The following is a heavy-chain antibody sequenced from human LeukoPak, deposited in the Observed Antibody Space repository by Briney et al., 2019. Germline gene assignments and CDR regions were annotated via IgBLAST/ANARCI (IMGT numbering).Heavy chain of an antibody. J-gene: IGHJ5*02. Sequence: ASVKVSCKASGYTFTSYGISWVRQAPGQGLEWMGWISAYNGNTNYAQKLQDRVTMTTDTSTSTAYMELRSLRSDDTAVYYCARVWGLGDYAMYNWFDPWGQGTLVTVSS. V-gene: IGHV1-18*01. CDR1: GYTFTSYG. CDR3: ARVWGLGDYAMYNWFDP. D-gene: IGHD4-17*01. CDR2: ISAYNGNT.